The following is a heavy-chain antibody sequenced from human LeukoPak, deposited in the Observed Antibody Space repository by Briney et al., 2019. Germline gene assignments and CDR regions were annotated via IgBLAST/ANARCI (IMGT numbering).Heavy chain of an antibody. D-gene: IGHD2-15*01. Sequence: GGSLRLSCAASGFTFSSYGMNWVRQAPGKGLEWVSFISSSSSYIYYADSVKGRFTISRDNAKNSLYLQMNSLRAEDTAVYYCARDAPVGSFDYWGQGTLVTVSS. CDR2: ISSSSSYI. J-gene: IGHJ4*02. CDR1: GFTFSSYG. CDR3: ARDAPVGSFDY. V-gene: IGHV3-21*01.